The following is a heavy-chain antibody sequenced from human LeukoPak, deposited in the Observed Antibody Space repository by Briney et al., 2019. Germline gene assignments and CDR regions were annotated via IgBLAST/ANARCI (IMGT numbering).Heavy chain of an antibody. D-gene: IGHD1-7*01. V-gene: IGHV4-34*01. CDR2: INYFGTT. J-gene: IGHJ4*02. CDR1: GGSFSDYY. Sequence: SETLSLTCAVYGGSFSDYYWNWIRQPPGKGLEWIGEINYFGTTNYNPSLKSRVTISRDTSKKQFSLKLDSVTAADTAVYYCARGNWNSTYYFDYWGQGTLVTVSS. CDR3: ARGNWNSTYYFDY.